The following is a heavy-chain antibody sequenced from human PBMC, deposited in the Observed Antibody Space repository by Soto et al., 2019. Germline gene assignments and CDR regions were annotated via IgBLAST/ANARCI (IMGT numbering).Heavy chain of an antibody. V-gene: IGHV1-18*01. D-gene: IGHD6-13*01. Sequence: QGIEWMGWISAYNGNTNYAQKLQGRVTMPTDTSTSTAYMELRSLRSDDTAVYYCARESSSDSWYSFRLDFPHWCYGTLVPVS. CDR3: ARESSSDSWYSFRLDFPH. CDR2: ISAYNGNT. J-gene: IGHJ1*01.